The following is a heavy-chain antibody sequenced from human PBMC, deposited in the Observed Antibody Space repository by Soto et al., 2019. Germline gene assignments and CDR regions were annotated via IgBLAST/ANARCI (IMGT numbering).Heavy chain of an antibody. CDR1: GGSISSGGYY. CDR2: IYYSGST. D-gene: IGHD1-1*01. CDR3: ARDGRTSPHYWRTLDV. Sequence: QVQLQESGPGLVKPSQTLSLTCTVSGGSISSGGYYWSWIRQHPGKGLEWIGYIYYSGSTYYNPPLKSRVTISXXPXKXRFSLKLSSVTAADTAVYYCARDGRTSPHYWRTLDVWGQGTTVTVSS. J-gene: IGHJ6*02. V-gene: IGHV4-31*03.